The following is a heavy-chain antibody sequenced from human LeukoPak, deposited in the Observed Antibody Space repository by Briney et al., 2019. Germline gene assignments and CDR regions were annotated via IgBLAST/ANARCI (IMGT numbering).Heavy chain of an antibody. CDR3: ARWHEYSGYFDY. D-gene: IGHD1-26*01. CDR1: GGSFSGYY. Sequence: PSETLSLTCAVYGGSFSGYYWSWIRQPPGKGLEWIGEINHSGSTNYNPSLKSRVTISVDTSKNQFSLKLSSVTAADTVVYYCARWHEYSGYFDYWGQGTLVTVSP. J-gene: IGHJ4*02. V-gene: IGHV4-34*01. CDR2: INHSGST.